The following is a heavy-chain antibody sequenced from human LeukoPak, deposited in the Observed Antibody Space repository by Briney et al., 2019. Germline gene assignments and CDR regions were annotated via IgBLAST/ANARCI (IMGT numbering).Heavy chain of an antibody. V-gene: IGHV3-23*01. CDR1: GFTFNTYA. Sequence: GGSLRLSCLGSGFTFNTYAMSWVRQAPGKGLEWVSAINVSADATYDAVSVKGRFTISRDDSKNTLYLDMHSLRVDDTALYYCARGEKKMAGVLLQHWGQGTLVTVSS. J-gene: IGHJ1*01. CDR2: INVSADAT. CDR3: ARGEKKMAGVLLQH. D-gene: IGHD5-24*01.